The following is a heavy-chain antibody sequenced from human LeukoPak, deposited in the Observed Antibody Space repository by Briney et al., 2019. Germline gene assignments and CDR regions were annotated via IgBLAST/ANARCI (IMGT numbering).Heavy chain of an antibody. CDR2: ISGSGGST. Sequence: GGSLRLSCAASGFTFSSYAMSWVRQAPGKGLEWVSAISGSGGSTYYADSVKGRFTISRDNSKNTLYLQMNSLRAEGTAVYYCAKVGDGYNSIDYWGQGTLVTVSS. J-gene: IGHJ4*02. CDR1: GFTFSSYA. D-gene: IGHD5-24*01. CDR3: AKVGDGYNSIDY. V-gene: IGHV3-23*01.